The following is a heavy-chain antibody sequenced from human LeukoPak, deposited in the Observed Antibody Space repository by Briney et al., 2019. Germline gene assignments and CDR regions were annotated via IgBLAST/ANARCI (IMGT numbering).Heavy chain of an antibody. D-gene: IGHD2-15*01. CDR3: ARVLTPRVVAAPFDY. CDR1: GFTFSSYA. CDR2: ISYDGSNK. V-gene: IGHV3-30*04. Sequence: PGGFLRLSCVASGFTFSSYAMHWVRQAPGKGLEWVAVISYDGSNKYYADSVKGRFTISRDNSKNTLYLQMNSLRAEDTAVYYCARVLTPRVVAAPFDYWGQGTLVTVSS. J-gene: IGHJ4*02.